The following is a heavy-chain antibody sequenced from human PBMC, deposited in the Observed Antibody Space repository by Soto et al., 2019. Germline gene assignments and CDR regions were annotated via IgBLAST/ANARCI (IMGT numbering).Heavy chain of an antibody. CDR1: GFTFSSYE. V-gene: IGHV3-48*03. Sequence: GGSLRLSCAASGFTFSSYEMNWVRQAPGKGLEWIAYVTTSGSSKYYADSVKGRFSISRDNAKNSLYLQMNSLRAEDTAVYYCARVRDGYRGYFGYWGQGTLVTVSS. D-gene: IGHD5-18*01. CDR2: VTTSGSSK. J-gene: IGHJ4*02. CDR3: ARVRDGYRGYFGY.